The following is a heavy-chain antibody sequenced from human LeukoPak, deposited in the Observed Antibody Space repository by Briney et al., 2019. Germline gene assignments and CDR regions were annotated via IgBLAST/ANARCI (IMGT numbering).Heavy chain of an antibody. CDR1: GYTLTELS. J-gene: IGHJ4*02. CDR2: FDPEDGET. Sequence: ASVKVSCKVSGYTLTELSMHWVRQAPGKGLEWMGGFDPEDGETIYAQKFQGRVTLTRDTSISTAYMEVSSLRSDDTAICYCVRGLGIVKQEKYFDSWGQGTLVTVSS. V-gene: IGHV1-24*01. D-gene: IGHD1-1*01. CDR3: VRGLGIVKQEKYFDS.